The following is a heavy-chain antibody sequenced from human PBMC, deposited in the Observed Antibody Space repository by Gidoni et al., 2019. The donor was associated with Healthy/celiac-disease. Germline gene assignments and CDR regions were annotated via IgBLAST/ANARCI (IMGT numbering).Heavy chain of an antibody. CDR1: GFIFNNYA. Sequence: EVQLLASGGGLVQTGGSLRLSCAASGFIFNNYAMSWVRQAPGTGLDGVSLISNSGSSTFYADSVKGRFTISRDISKNTLYLQMSSLRADDTAVYYCAKSWGAASGPYYFGDWGQGTLVSVSS. V-gene: IGHV3-23*01. J-gene: IGHJ4*02. D-gene: IGHD6-13*01. CDR2: ISNSGSST. CDR3: AKSWGAASGPYYFGD.